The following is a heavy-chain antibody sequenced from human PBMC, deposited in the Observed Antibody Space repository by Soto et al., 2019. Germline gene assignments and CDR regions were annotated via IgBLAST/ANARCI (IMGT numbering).Heavy chain of an antibody. CDR3: ARQVTGLMGYAYDI. J-gene: IGHJ3*02. D-gene: IGHD2-8*02. V-gene: IGHV6-1*01. CDR1: GDSVSSNSAA. Sequence: SQTLSLTCAISGDSVSSNSAAWNWIRQYPSRGLEWLGRTYYRSKWYNEYAVSVKSRITINPDTSKNQFSLKLNSVAAADTAIYYCARQVTGLMGYAYDIWGQGTMVTVSS. CDR2: TYYRSKWYN.